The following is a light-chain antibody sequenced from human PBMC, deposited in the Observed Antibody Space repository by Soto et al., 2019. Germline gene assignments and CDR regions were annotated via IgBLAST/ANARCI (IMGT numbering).Light chain of an antibody. V-gene: IGLV2-14*01. CDR2: EVT. J-gene: IGLJ1*01. CDR3: SSYAGSNNYV. CDR1: SSDVGRYNY. Sequence: QSALTQPASVSGSPGQSITISCTGTSSDVGRYNYVSWYQQHPGKAPKLIIYEVTNRASGVSNRFSGSKSGNTASLTVSGLQADDEADYYCSSYAGSNNYVFGSGTKVTVL.